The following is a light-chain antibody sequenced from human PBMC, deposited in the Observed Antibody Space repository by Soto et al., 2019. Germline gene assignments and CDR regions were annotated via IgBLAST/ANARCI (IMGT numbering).Light chain of an antibody. Sequence: DIPMTQSPSSLSVSVGDRVTITCRASQRVGKYLACFQQKPGRAPESLIYAISTLQSGVPSKFSGSGSGTDFTLTINSLQPEDSATYYCQQYHTYPRTFGQGTRLEIK. CDR1: QRVGKY. CDR3: QQYHTYPRT. J-gene: IGKJ5*01. CDR2: AIS. V-gene: IGKV1-16*02.